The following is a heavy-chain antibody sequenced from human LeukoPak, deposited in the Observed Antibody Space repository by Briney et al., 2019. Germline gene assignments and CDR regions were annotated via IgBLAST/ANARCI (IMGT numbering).Heavy chain of an antibody. J-gene: IGHJ4*02. V-gene: IGHV3-64*04. Sequence: PGGSLILSCSASGFTFSSYAMHWVRQAPGKGLEYVSAISSNGGSTYYADSVKGRFTISRDNSKSTLYLQMNSLRPEDTAMYYCSRSHIPDYWGQGTLVTVSS. CDR3: SRSHIPDY. CDR1: GFTFSSYA. CDR2: ISSNGGST.